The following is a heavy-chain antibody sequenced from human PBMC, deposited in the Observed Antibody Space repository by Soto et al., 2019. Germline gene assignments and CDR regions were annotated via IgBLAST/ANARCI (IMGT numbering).Heavy chain of an antibody. CDR1: GFTFNNYA. J-gene: IGHJ6*02. Sequence: QVQLVESGGGVVQPGRSLRLSCAASGFTFNNYAMHWVRQAPGKGLEWVAVISSDGKNQYYADSVKGRFTSARDYSKNTLYLQMNSLRAEDTAVYYCAKDCYYSSGTYMDVWGQGTTVTVSS. CDR3: AKDCYYSSGTYMDV. V-gene: IGHV3-30*18. D-gene: IGHD3-10*01. CDR2: ISSDGKNQ.